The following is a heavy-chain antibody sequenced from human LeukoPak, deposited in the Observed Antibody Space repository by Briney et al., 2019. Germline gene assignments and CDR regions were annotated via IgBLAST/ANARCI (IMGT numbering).Heavy chain of an antibody. J-gene: IGHJ4*02. V-gene: IGHV1-2*02. CDR1: GYTFTGYY. D-gene: IGHD5-12*01. Sequence: ASVKVSCKASGYTFTGYYMHWVRQAPGQGLEWMGWINPNSGGTNYAQKFQGRVTMTRDTSISTAYMELSRLRSDDTAVYYCARVGYSGYAYPFDYWGQGTLVTVSS. CDR3: ARVGYSGYAYPFDY. CDR2: INPNSGGT.